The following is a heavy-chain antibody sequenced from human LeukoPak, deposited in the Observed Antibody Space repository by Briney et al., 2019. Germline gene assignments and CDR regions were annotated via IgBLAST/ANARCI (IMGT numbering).Heavy chain of an antibody. CDR3: TTEGGGGSYYEVWGHDAFDI. V-gene: IGHV3-15*01. Sequence: GGSLRLSCAASGFTFSNAWMSWVRQAPGKGLEWVGRIKSKTDGGTTDYAAPVKGRFTISRDDSKNTLYLQMNSLKTEDTAVYYWTTEGGGGSYYEVWGHDAFDIGGKGTMVTVSS. D-gene: IGHD1-26*01. CDR1: GFTFSNAW. J-gene: IGHJ3*02. CDR2: IKSKTDGGTT.